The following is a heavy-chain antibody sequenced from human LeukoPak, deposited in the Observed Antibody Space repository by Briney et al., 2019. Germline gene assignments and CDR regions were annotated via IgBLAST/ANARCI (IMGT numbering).Heavy chain of an antibody. CDR2: ISYSGNT. V-gene: IGHV4-59*08. D-gene: IGHD1-26*01. Sequence: SETLSLTCTVSGGSISSYYWSWIRQPPGKGLEWIGYISYSGNTNYNPSLKSRVTISVDMSENQFSLKLSSVTAADTAVYHCARLILSGSYLYYFDYWGQGTLVTVSS. CDR3: ARLILSGSYLYYFDY. J-gene: IGHJ4*02. CDR1: GGSISSYY.